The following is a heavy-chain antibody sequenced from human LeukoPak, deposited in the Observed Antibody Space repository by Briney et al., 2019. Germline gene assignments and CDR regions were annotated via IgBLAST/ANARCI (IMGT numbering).Heavy chain of an antibody. CDR1: GFTSSSHW. CDR2: INGDGSNT. Sequence: QPGGSLRLSCAASGFTSSSHWMHWVRQAPGKGLVWVSRINGDGSNTTYADSVKGRFTISRDNSKNTLYLQMNSLRAEDTAVYYCAKYQKLKGCSSTSCYNGRGAFDIWGQGTMVTVSS. J-gene: IGHJ3*02. V-gene: IGHV3-74*03. CDR3: AKYQKLKGCSSTSCYNGRGAFDI. D-gene: IGHD2-2*02.